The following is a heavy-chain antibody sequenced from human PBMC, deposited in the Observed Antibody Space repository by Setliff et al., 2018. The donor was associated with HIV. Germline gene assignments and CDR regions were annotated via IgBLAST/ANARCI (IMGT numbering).Heavy chain of an antibody. CDR1: GGYVSSKSYY. D-gene: IGHD5-12*01. CDR3: ARGSQGGFDIDWYFDL. V-gene: IGHV4-39*01. Sequence: SETLSLTCNVSGGYVSSKSYYWAWIRQPPGKGLEWIGTMYYSGNTYYSPSLKSRVTITADSSKNQFSLKLRSVTAADTAVYYCARGSQGGFDIDWYFDLWGRGTLVTVSS. J-gene: IGHJ2*01. CDR2: MYYSGNT.